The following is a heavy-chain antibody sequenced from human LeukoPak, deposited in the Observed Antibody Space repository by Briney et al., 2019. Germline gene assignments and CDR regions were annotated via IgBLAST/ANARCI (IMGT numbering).Heavy chain of an antibody. V-gene: IGHV3-23*01. Sequence: GGSLRLSCVASGFIVSNNYMSWVRQAPGKGLEWVSAISGSGGSTYYADSVKGRFTISRDNSKNTLYLQMNSLRAEDTAVYYCAKDMGVVVITSLDYWGQGTQVTVSS. J-gene: IGHJ4*02. CDR2: ISGSGGST. CDR3: AKDMGVVVITSLDY. D-gene: IGHD3-22*01. CDR1: GFIVSNNY.